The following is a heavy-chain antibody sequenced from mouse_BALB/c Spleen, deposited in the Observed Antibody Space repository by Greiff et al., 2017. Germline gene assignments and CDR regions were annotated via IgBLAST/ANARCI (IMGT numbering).Heavy chain of an antibody. J-gene: IGHJ2*01. CDR3: ARGRVDD. CDR2: IDPENGNT. V-gene: IGHV14-1*02. Sequence: VQLQQSGAELVRPGALVKLSCKASGFNIKDYYMHWVKQRPEQGLEWIGWIDPENGNTIYDPKFQGKASITADTSSNTAYLQLSSLTSEDTAVYYCARGRVDDWGQGTTLTVSS. CDR1: GFNIKDYY.